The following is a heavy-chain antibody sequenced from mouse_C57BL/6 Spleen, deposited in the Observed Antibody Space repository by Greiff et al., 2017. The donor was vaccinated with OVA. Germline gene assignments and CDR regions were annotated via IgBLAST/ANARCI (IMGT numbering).Heavy chain of an antibody. Sequence: QVQLQQSGAELVRPGTSVKVSCKASGYAFTNYLIEWVKQRPGQGLEWIGVINPGSGGTNYTEKFKGKATLTADKSSSTAYMQLSSLTSEDSAVDYCARKGAGYGFAYWGQGTLVTVSA. J-gene: IGHJ3*01. D-gene: IGHD3-2*02. CDR2: INPGSGGT. CDR1: GYAFTNYL. V-gene: IGHV1-54*01. CDR3: ARKGAGYGFAY.